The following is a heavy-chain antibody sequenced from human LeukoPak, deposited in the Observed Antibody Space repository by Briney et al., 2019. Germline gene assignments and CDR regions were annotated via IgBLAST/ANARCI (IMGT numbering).Heavy chain of an antibody. J-gene: IGHJ4*02. CDR3: ASTPPPSKTYYYDSSGYYPFDY. CDR2: IYYSGST. D-gene: IGHD3-22*01. CDR1: GGSISSSSYY. V-gene: IGHV4-39*07. Sequence: KPSETLSLTCTVSGGSISSSSYYWGWIRQPPGKGLEWIGSIYYSGSTYYNPSLKSRVTISVDTSKNQFSLKLSSVTAADTAVYYCASTPPPSKTYYYDSSGYYPFDYWGQGTLVTVSS.